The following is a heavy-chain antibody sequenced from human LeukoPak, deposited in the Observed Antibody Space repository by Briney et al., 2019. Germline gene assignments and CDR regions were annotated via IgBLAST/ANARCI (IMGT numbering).Heavy chain of an antibody. CDR1: GFPFSDYY. J-gene: IGHJ4*02. V-gene: IGHV3-11*04. D-gene: IGHD1-14*01. Sequence: GGSLRLSCAASGFPFSDYYMSWIRQAPGKGLEWVSYISTFGGTIYYADSVKGRFTISRDNTKNSLYLQMSSLRAEDTAFYYCARDTTNLAYWGQGTLVTVSS. CDR2: ISTFGGTI. CDR3: ARDTTNLAY.